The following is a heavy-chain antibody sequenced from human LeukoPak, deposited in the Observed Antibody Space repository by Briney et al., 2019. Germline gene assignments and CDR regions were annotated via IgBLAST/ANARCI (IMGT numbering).Heavy chain of an antibody. J-gene: IGHJ3*02. V-gene: IGHV4-59*01. CDR1: GGSISNYY. CDR2: IDYRGST. Sequence: PSETLSLTCTVSGGSISNYYWSWIRQPPGKGLEWIAYIDYRGSTTYNPSLKSRVTISVDTSRSQFSLKLSSVTAADTAVYYCARSRSGYSYDHAAFDIWGQGTMVTVSS. D-gene: IGHD5-18*01. CDR3: ARSRSGYSYDHAAFDI.